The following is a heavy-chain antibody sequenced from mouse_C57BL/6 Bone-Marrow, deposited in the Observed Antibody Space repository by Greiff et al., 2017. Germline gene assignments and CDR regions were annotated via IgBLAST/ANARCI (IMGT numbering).Heavy chain of an antibody. CDR2: IWSGGST. J-gene: IGHJ4*01. CDR3: ARNPTGRGAMDY. Sequence: VKLMESGPGLVQPSQSLSITCTVSGFSLTSYGVHWVRQSPGKGLEWLGVIWSGGSTDYNAAFISRLSISKDNSKSQVSFKMNSLQADDTAIYYCARNPTGRGAMDYWGQGTSVTVSS. CDR1: GFSLTSYG. D-gene: IGHD4-1*02. V-gene: IGHV2-2*01.